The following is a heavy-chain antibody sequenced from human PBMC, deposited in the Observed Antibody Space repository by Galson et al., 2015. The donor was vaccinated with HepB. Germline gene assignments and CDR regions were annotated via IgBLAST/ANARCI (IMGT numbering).Heavy chain of an antibody. CDR2: ISSSSSYI. J-gene: IGHJ4*02. CDR3: AGMYGDYPFDY. Sequence: SLRLSCAASGFTFSSYSMNWVRQAPGKGLEWVSSISSSSSYIYYADSVKGRFTISRDNAKNSLCLQMNSLRAEDTAVYYCAGMYGDYPFDYWGQGTLVTVSS. V-gene: IGHV3-21*01. D-gene: IGHD4-17*01. CDR1: GFTFSSYS.